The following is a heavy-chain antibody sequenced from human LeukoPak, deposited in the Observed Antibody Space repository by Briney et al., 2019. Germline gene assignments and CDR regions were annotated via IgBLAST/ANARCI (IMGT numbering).Heavy chain of an antibody. CDR2: ISSSSSYI. CDR1: GFTFSSYS. J-gene: IGHJ4*02. D-gene: IGHD6-6*01. V-gene: IGHV3-21*01. CDR3: ARGRIAARPSYFDY. Sequence: GGSLRLSCAASGFTFSSYSMNWVRQAPGKGLEWVSSISSSSSYIYYADSVKGRFTISRDNAKNSLYLQTNSLRAEDTAVYYCARGRIAARPSYFDYWGQGTLVTVSS.